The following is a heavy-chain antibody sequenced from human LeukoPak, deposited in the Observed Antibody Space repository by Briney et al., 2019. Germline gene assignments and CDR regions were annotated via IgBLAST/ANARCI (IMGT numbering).Heavy chain of an antibody. Sequence: SETLSLTCTVSGGSISSSSYYWGWIRQPPGKGLEWIGGIYYSGSTYYNPSLKSRVTISVDTSKNQFSLKLSSVTAADTAVYYCARDLSLAAAEVYWFDPWGQGTLVTVSS. CDR2: IYYSGST. CDR1: GGSISSSSYY. CDR3: ARDLSLAAAEVYWFDP. J-gene: IGHJ5*02. D-gene: IGHD6-13*01. V-gene: IGHV4-39*07.